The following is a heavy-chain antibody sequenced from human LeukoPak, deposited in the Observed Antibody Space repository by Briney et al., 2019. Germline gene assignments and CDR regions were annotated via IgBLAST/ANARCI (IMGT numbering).Heavy chain of an antibody. V-gene: IGHV1-69*04. D-gene: IGHD6-13*01. CDR3: ARNIAAAGMGWYFDY. Sequence: SVKVSCKASGGTFSSYAISWVRQAPGQGLEWMGRIIPILGIANYAQKFQGRVTITADKSTSTAYMELSSLRSEDTAVYYCARNIAAAGMGWYFDYWGQGTLVTVSS. J-gene: IGHJ4*02. CDR1: GGTFSSYA. CDR2: IIPILGIA.